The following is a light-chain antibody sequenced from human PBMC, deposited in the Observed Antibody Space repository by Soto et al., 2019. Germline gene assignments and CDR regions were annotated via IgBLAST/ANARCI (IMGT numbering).Light chain of an antibody. CDR3: QQFASPPLFT. CDR1: QAVFRESSGRHL. J-gene: IGKJ2*01. CDR2: WAS. Sequence: DIVMTQSPDSLAVSLGERASITCRSSQAVFRESSGRHLLAWYQQKPGQTPKLLIYWASTRESGVPDRYRGGGSGTDFTLTISSLEAEDVAVYYCQQFASPPLFTFGQGTQLEI. V-gene: IGKV4-1*01.